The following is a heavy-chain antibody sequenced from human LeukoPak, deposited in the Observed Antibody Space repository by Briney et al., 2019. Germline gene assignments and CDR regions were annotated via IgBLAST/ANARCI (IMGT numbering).Heavy chain of an antibody. CDR3: ARVAALQGDNDFWHGYLYYFDQ. Sequence: PGGSLRLSCAASGFSFSSFWMSWVRQAPGKGLEWVANIKYDGRETVYLDSVRGRLTISRDNAKNSLYLQMNSLRSEDTAVYYCARVAALQGDNDFWHGYLYYFDQWGQGTLVTVSS. J-gene: IGHJ4*02. D-gene: IGHD3-3*01. V-gene: IGHV3-7*01. CDR1: GFSFSSFW. CDR2: IKYDGRET.